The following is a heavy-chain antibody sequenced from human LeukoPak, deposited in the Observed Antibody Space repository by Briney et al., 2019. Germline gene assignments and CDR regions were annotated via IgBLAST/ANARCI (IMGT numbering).Heavy chain of an antibody. J-gene: IGHJ4*02. CDR1: GYSFVSYW. D-gene: IGHD5-24*01. CDR2: VYPGDSDF. CDR3: VRRAGRRDGYNYADY. Sequence: GESLKISCQASGYSFVSYWIGWVRQLLGEGLEGMVVVYPGDSDFRYLPSFQGQVTISADRSISAAYLQWNSLKASDSGIYYCVRRAGRRDGYNYADYWGQGTLVTVSS. V-gene: IGHV5-51*01.